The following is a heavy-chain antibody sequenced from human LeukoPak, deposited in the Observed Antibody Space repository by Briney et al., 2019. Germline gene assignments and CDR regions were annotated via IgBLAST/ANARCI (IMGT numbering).Heavy chain of an antibody. J-gene: IGHJ4*02. CDR3: ARVGNYYYDSGGYFPPLDY. CDR1: GYTFSSYG. Sequence: ASVRVSCKASGYTFSSYGFSWVRQAPGQGLEWMGWISAYNGNTNYAQKLQGRVTMTTDTSTSTVYMELRSLRSDDTAVYYCARVGNYYYDSGGYFPPLDYWGQGTLVTVSS. D-gene: IGHD3-22*01. CDR2: ISAYNGNT. V-gene: IGHV1-18*01.